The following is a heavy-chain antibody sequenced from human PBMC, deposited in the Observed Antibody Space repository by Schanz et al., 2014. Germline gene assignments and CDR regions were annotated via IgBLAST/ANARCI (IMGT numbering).Heavy chain of an antibody. Sequence: VQLLESGGGLVQPGGSLRLSCAASGFTFSNFAIHWVRQAPGKGLEWVAVISYDGSHKDYADSVKGRFTISRDNSKNTLYLQMNSLRAEDTAVYYCAKGRGSWGYFFDYWGQGTLVTVSS. CDR1: GFTFSNFA. D-gene: IGHD6-13*01. V-gene: IGHV3-30*04. CDR3: AKGRGSWGYFFDY. J-gene: IGHJ4*02. CDR2: ISYDGSHK.